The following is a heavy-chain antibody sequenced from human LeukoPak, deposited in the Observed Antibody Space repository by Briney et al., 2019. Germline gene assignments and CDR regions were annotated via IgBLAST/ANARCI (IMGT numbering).Heavy chain of an antibody. J-gene: IGHJ3*01. CDR2: INWNGGST. D-gene: IGHD2-2*01. CDR1: GFTFDDYG. CDR3: ARDPGISSTSP. Sequence: PGGSLRLSCAASGFTFDDYGLSWVRQAPGKGLEWVSTINWNGGSTGYADSVKGRFTISRDNAKNSLYLQMNSLRAEDTAVYYCARDPGISSTSPWGQGTMVTVSS. V-gene: IGHV3-20*04.